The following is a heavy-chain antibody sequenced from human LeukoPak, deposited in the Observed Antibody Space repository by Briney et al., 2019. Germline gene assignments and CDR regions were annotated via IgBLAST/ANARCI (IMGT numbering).Heavy chain of an antibody. D-gene: IGHD4-17*01. CDR3: ARDVMSTVTTENWFDP. V-gene: IGHV3-21*01. CDR2: ISSSSSYI. Sequence: PGGSLRLSCAASGFTSSSYSMNWVRQAPGKGLEWVSSISSSSSYIYYADSVKGRFTISRDNAKNSLYLQMNSLRAEDTAVYYCARDVMSTVTTENWFDPWGQGTLVTVPS. CDR1: GFTSSSYS. J-gene: IGHJ5*02.